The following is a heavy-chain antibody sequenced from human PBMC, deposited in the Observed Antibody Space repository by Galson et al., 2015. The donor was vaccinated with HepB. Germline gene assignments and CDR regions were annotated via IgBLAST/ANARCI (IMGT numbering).Heavy chain of an antibody. V-gene: IGHV1-18*01. J-gene: IGHJ4*02. CDR3: ASGGMATIGGPTXXY. CDR1: GYTXXXXX. D-gene: IGHD5-24*01. CDR2: ISDSNGNT. Sequence: SVKVSCKASGYTXXXXXIXXXXXXPGEGLEWMGWISDSNGNTNQTQKLQCRTTMPTDXXXSTAYMELRSLRSDDTAVYYWASGGMATIGGPTXXYWGQGTLV.